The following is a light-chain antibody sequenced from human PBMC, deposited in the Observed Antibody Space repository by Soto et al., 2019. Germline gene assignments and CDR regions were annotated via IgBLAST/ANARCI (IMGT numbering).Light chain of an antibody. V-gene: IGKV3-20*01. CDR3: QQYDNSPYT. J-gene: IGKJ2*01. Sequence: EIVLTQSPGTLSLSPGERATLSCRASQSVSSSYLAWYQQKPGQAPRLLIYGASSRATGIPDRFSGSGSGTDFTLTISRLEPEDFAVYFCQQYDNSPYTFGQGTNLEIK. CDR2: GAS. CDR1: QSVSSSY.